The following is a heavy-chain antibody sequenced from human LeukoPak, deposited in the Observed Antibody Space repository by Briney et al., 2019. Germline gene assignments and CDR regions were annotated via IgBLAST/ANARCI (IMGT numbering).Heavy chain of an antibody. V-gene: IGHV3-21*01. CDR3: ARVGGYDAFDI. D-gene: IGHD6-25*01. CDR2: ISSSSSYI. J-gene: IGHJ3*02. CDR1: GFTFSSYW. Sequence: PGGSLRLSCAASGFTFSSYWMHWVRQAPGKGLEWVSSISSSSSYIYYADSVKGRFTISRDNAKNSLYLQMNSLRAEDTAVYYCARVGGYDAFDIWGQGTMVTVSS.